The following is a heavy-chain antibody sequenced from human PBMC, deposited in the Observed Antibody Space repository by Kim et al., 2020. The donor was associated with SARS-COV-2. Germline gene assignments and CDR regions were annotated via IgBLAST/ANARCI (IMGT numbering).Heavy chain of an antibody. J-gene: IGHJ6*02. Sequence: ASVKVSCKASGYTFTSYDINWVRQATGQGLEWMGWMKPNSGNTGYAQKFQGRVTMTRITSISTAYMELSSLRSEDTAVYYSAVWLENNYYYYGMDVWGQGTTVTVTS. CDR3: AVWLENNYYYYGMDV. CDR1: GYTFTSYD. CDR2: MKPNSGNT. D-gene: IGHD6-19*01. V-gene: IGHV1-8*01.